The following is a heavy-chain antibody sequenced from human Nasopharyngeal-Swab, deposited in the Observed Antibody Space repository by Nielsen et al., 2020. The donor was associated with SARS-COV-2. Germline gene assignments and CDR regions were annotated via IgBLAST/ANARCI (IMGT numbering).Heavy chain of an antibody. J-gene: IGHJ4*02. CDR1: GFTFSSYE. CDR3: ARHYDPFDY. Sequence: GGSLRLSCAASGFTFSSYEMNWVRQAPGKGLEWVSYISSSGSTIYYADSVKGRFTISRDNAKNPLYLQMNSLRAEDTAVYYCARHYDPFDYWGQGTLVTVSS. D-gene: IGHD3-3*01. V-gene: IGHV3-48*03. CDR2: ISSSGSTI.